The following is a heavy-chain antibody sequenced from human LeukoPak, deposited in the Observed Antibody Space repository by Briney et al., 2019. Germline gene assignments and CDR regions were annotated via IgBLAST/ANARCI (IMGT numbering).Heavy chain of an antibody. CDR3: ARRAGSWSLDY. D-gene: IGHD6-13*01. Sequence: GEPLKISCKASGYSFTNYWIGRVRQMPGKGLEWMGIMSHLDSITKYSPSLQGQVTISADKSINTAYLQWSSLKASDTAIYYCARRAGSWSLDYWGQGTLVTVSS. V-gene: IGHV5-51*01. CDR2: MSHLDSIT. J-gene: IGHJ4*02. CDR1: GYSFTNYW.